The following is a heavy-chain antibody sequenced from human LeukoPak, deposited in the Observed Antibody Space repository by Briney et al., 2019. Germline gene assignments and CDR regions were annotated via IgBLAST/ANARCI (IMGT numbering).Heavy chain of an antibody. J-gene: IGHJ4*02. CDR3: ARNSCSGGSCYDNRGYFDY. CDR1: GDSISSGSYY. Sequence: SETLSLTCTVSGDSISSGSYYWSWIRQPAGKGLEWIGRIYTSGSTNYNPSLKSRVTISVDTSKNQFSLKLSSVTAADTAVYFCARNSCSGGSCYDNRGYFDYWGQGTLVTVSS. CDR2: IYTSGST. D-gene: IGHD2-15*01. V-gene: IGHV4-61*02.